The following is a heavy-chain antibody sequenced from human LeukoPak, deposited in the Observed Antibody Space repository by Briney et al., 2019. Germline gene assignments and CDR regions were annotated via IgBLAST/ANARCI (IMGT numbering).Heavy chain of an antibody. CDR2: IYYSGST. V-gene: IGHV4-59*01. CDR3: ARGRYDFWSGYSPPGYMDV. CDR1: GGSISSYY. Sequence: SETLSLTCTVSGGSISSYYWSWIRQPPGKGLEWIGYIYYSGSTNYNPSLKSRVTISVDTSKNQFSLKLSSVTAADTAVYCCARGRYDFWSGYSPPGYMDVWGKGTTVTVSS. D-gene: IGHD3-3*01. J-gene: IGHJ6*03.